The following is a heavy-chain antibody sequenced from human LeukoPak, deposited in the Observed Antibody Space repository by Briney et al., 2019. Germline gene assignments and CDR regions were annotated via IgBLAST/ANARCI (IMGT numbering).Heavy chain of an antibody. V-gene: IGHV1-8*01. D-gene: IGHD7-27*01. CDR3: TRGPPNWGYDF. J-gene: IGHJ4*02. Sequence: ASVKVSCKASGYTFVSYDINWVRQATGQGPEWMGWMSPKSGNTGYAQKFQGRVTMTRDTSINTAYTELSGLISEDTAVYYCTRGPPNWGYDFWGQGTLVTVSS. CDR2: MSPKSGNT. CDR1: GYTFVSYD.